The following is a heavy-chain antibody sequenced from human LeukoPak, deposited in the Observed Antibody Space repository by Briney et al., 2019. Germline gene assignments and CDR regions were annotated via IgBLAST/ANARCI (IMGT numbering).Heavy chain of an antibody. CDR2: INHSGST. Sequence: SETLSLTCAVYGGSFSGYYWSWIRQPPGKGLEWIGEINHSGSTNYNPSLKSRVTISVDKSKNQFSLKLSSVTAADTAVYYCARSYYDSSGYYEGQNFDYWGQGTLVTVSS. CDR3: ARSYYDSSGYYEGQNFDY. CDR1: GGSFSGYY. V-gene: IGHV4-34*01. J-gene: IGHJ4*02. D-gene: IGHD3-22*01.